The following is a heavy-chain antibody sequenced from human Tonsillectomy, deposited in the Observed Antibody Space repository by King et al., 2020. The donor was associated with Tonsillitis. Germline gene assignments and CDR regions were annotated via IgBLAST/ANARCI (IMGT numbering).Heavy chain of an antibody. D-gene: IGHD6-13*01. CDR3: AKGGYSSSYGY. Sequence: VQLVESGGGLVQPGGSLRLSCAASGFTFSSYAMSWVRQAQGKGLEWVSVISGSGGGTYYADSVKGRCTISRDNSKNTLYLQMNSLRAEDTAVYYCAKGGYSSSYGYWGQGTLVTVSS. CDR2: ISGSGGGT. J-gene: IGHJ4*02. V-gene: IGHV3-23*04. CDR1: GFTFSSYA.